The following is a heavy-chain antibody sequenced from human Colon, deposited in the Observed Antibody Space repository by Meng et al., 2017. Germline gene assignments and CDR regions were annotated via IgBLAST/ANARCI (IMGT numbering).Heavy chain of an antibody. CDR1: GFPFSSYG. D-gene: IGHD2-15*01. CDR2: IRFDGSNK. J-gene: IGHJ4*02. V-gene: IGHV3-33*01. CDR3: AREYCSGGSCLEY. Sequence: GESLKISCAASGFPFSSYGMHWVRQAPGKGLEWVAVIRFDGSNKYYADSVKGRFTISRDNSKNTLYLQMNSLRTEDTAVYYCAREYCSGGSCLEYWGQGTLVTVSS.